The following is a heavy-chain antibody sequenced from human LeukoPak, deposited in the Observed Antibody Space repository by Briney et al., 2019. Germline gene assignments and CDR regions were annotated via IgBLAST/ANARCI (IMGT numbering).Heavy chain of an antibody. CDR1: GYTFTSYH. V-gene: IGHV1-18*01. CDR2: ISAYNGNT. CDR3: ARVSGNTYYDFWSGLVSNYGMDV. Sequence: GASVKVSCKASGYTFTSYHMHWVRQAPGQGLEWMGWISAYNGNTNYAQKLQGRVTMTTDTSTSTAYMELRSLRSDDTAVYYCARVSGNTYYDFWSGLVSNYGMDVWGQGTTVTVSS. D-gene: IGHD3-3*01. J-gene: IGHJ6*02.